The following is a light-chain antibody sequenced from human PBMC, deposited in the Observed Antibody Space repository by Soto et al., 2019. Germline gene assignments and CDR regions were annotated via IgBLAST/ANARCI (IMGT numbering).Light chain of an antibody. V-gene: IGLV4-60*02. CDR2: LEGSGSY. CDR3: EPWDSNNHV. J-gene: IGLJ7*01. Sequence: QSVLTQSSSASASLGSSVKLTCTLCSGHSSYIIAWHQQQPGKDPRYLMKLEGSGSYNKGSGVPDRFSGSSSGADRYLTISNLQFEDEADYYCEPWDSNNHVFGGGTQLHVL. CDR1: SGHSSYI.